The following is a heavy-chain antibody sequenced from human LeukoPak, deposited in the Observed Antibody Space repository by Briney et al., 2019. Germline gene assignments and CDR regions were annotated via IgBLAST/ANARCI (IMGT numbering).Heavy chain of an antibody. CDR1: GGTFSSYA. J-gene: IGHJ4*02. CDR2: IIPIFGTA. CDR3: ARPGDYGDYETPYYFDY. D-gene: IGHD4-17*01. V-gene: IGHV1-69*13. Sequence: SVKVSCKASGGTFSSYAISWVRQAPGQGLGWMGGIIPIFGTANYAQKFQGRVTITADESTSTAYMELSSLRSEDTAVYYCARPGDYGDYETPYYFDYWGQGTLVTVSS.